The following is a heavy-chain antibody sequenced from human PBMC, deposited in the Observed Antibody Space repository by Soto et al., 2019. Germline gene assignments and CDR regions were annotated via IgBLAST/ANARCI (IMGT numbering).Heavy chain of an antibody. D-gene: IGHD2-2*01. V-gene: IGHV3-48*02. CDR3: STYADDHGDYHDH. CDR1: GLTFSRYS. CDR2: ISPGGTTT. Sequence: EVQLVESGGDLVQPGGSLRLSCEVSGLTFSRYSLNWVRQAPGKGLDWISYISPGGTTTYYADAVRGRFTVSRDDAKSSMFLQMNSLRDDDTAVYYCSTYADDHGDYHDHWGQGTLATVSS. J-gene: IGHJ4*02.